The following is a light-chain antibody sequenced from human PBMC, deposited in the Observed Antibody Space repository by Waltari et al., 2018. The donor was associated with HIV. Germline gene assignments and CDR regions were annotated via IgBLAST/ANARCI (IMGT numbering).Light chain of an antibody. CDR3: QQYSSDPLT. J-gene: IGKJ4*01. CDR2: KAS. V-gene: IGKV1-5*03. CDR1: QSISNW. Sequence: DIQMTQSLSTVSASVGDKIIITCRASQSISNWLAWFQQKPGKAPKLLIYKASNLESGAPSRFSGSGSGTEFTLTINSLQPDDFATYFCQQYSSDPLTFGRGTRVEVK.